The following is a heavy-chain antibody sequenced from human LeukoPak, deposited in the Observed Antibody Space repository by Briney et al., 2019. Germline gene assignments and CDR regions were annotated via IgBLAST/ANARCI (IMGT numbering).Heavy chain of an antibody. CDR2: IYSGGST. V-gene: IGHV3-66*02. CDR3: ARERSEGGFDY. D-gene: IGHD1-1*01. CDR1: GFTVNSHY. Sequence: GGSLRLSCAASGFTVNSHYMSWVRQAPGKGLEWVSVIYSGGSTYYADSVVGRFTISRDNSKNTLYLQMNSLRTEDTAVYFCARERSEGGFDYWGQGTLVTVSS. J-gene: IGHJ4*02.